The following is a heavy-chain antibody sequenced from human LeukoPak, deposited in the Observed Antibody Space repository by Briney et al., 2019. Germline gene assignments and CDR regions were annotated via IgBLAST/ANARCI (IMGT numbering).Heavy chain of an antibody. J-gene: IGHJ4*02. CDR3: ARDRIIVVTDYYFDY. CDR2: IWYGESNK. V-gene: IGHV3-33*01. CDR1: VFTFSSYG. D-gene: IGHD3-22*01. Sequence: AGSLRLSCAASVFTFSSYGMHWVRQAPGKGLEWVAVIWYGESNKFYADSVKGRFTMSRDNSKNTLYLQMNSLRAEDTAVYYCARDRIIVVTDYYFDYWGQGTLVTVSS.